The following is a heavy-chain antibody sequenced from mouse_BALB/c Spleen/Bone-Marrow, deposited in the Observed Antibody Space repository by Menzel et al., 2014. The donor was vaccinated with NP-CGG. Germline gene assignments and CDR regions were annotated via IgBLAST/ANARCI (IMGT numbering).Heavy chain of an antibody. D-gene: IGHD2-4*01. CDR3: ARWGITSYYFDY. V-gene: IGHV1-82*01. Sequence: QVQLKQSGPELMKPGASVKISCKASGYAFSSSWMNWVKQRPGQGLEWIGRIYPGDGDTNYNGKFKGKATLTTDKSSSTAYMQLSGLTSVDSAVYFCARWGITSYYFDYWGQGTTLTVSS. CDR2: IYPGDGDT. CDR1: GYAFSSSW. J-gene: IGHJ2*01.